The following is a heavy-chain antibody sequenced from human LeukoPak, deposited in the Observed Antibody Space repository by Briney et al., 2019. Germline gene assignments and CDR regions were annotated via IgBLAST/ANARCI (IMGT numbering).Heavy chain of an antibody. CDR3: AGLSSGPPGY. Sequence: SSETLSLTCTVSGGSITRSSCYWGWIRQPPGKGLEWIGSIYYNGNTYYNLSLKSRVTISVDTSKNQFSLKLSSVTAADTAVYYCAGLSSGPPGYWGQGTLVTVSS. J-gene: IGHJ4*02. CDR1: GGSITRSSCY. CDR2: IYYNGNT. V-gene: IGHV4-39*01. D-gene: IGHD5-12*01.